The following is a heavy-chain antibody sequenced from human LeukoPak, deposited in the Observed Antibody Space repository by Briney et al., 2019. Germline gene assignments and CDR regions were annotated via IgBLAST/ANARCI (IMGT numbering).Heavy chain of an antibody. CDR3: AREYCSSTSCYAVLDY. CDR1: GGSFSGYY. V-gene: IGHV4-34*01. Sequence: SETLSLTRAVSGGSFSGYYWSWIRQPPGKGLEWIGEINHSGSTNYNPSLKSRVTISVDTSKNQFSLKLSPVTAADTAVYYCAREYCSSTSCYAVLDYWGQGTLVTVSS. CDR2: INHSGST. D-gene: IGHD2-2*01. J-gene: IGHJ4*02.